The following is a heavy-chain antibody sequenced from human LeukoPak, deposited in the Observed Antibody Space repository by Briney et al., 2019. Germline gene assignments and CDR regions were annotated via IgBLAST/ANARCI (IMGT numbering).Heavy chain of an antibody. V-gene: IGHV3-48*01. CDR3: VRDQGGAVSY. Sequence: GGSLRLSCAASGFTFSSYEMNWVRQAPGKGLEWVSYISSLSGTIYYADSVKGRFIISRGNAKSSLFLQMNSLRAEDTAVYYCVRDQGGAVSYWGQGTLVTVSS. D-gene: IGHD3-16*01. CDR2: ISSLSGTI. J-gene: IGHJ4*02. CDR1: GFTFSSYE.